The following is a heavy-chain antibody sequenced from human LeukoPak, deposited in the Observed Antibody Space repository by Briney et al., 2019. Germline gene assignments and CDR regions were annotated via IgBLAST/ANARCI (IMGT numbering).Heavy chain of an antibody. D-gene: IGHD4-17*01. CDR1: GGTFSSYA. V-gene: IGHV1-69*05. Sequence: SVKVSCKASGGTFSSYAISWVRQAPGQGLEWMERIIPIFGTANYARKFQGRVTITTDESTSTAYMELSSLRSEDTAVYYCARDYTVTGFDYWGQGTLVTVSS. CDR3: ARDYTVTGFDY. J-gene: IGHJ4*02. CDR2: IIPIFGTA.